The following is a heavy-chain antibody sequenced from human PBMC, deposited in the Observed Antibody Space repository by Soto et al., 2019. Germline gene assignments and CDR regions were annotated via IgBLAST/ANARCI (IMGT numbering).Heavy chain of an antibody. D-gene: IGHD6-13*01. CDR1: GYTLTELS. CDR3: ATDVPSRYSGSYAIDY. J-gene: IGHJ4*02. V-gene: IGHV1-24*01. Sequence: ASVKVSCKVSGYTLTELSMHWVRQAPGKGLEWMGGFDPEDGETIYAQKFQGRVTMTEDTSTDTAYMELSSLRSEDTAVYYCATDVPSRYSGSYAIDYWGKGTLVTVSS. CDR2: FDPEDGET.